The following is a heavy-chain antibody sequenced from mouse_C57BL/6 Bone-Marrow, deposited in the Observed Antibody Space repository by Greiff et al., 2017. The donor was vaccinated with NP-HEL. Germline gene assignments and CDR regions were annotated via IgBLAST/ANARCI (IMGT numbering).Heavy chain of an antibody. D-gene: IGHD2-2*01. V-gene: IGHV1-80*01. CDR2: IYPGDGDT. Sequence: QVQLKQSGAELVKPGASVKISCKASGYAFSSYWMNWVKQRPGKGLEWIGQIYPGDGDTNYNGKFKGKATLTADKSSSTAYMQLSSLTSEDSAVYFCARSWGYDGWFAYWGQGTLVTVSA. CDR3: ARSWGYDGWFAY. J-gene: IGHJ3*01. CDR1: GYAFSSYW.